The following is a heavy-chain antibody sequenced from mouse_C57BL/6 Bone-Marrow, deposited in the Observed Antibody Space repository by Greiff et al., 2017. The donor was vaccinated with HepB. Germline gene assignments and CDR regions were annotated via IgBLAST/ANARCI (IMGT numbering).Heavy chain of an antibody. CDR2: ISSGGSYT. D-gene: IGHD1-1*01. J-gene: IGHJ4*01. CDR1: GFTFSSYG. CDR3: ARRIYYYGSSLYYYAMDY. Sequence: EVQLQQSGGDLVKPGGSLKLSCAASGFTFSSYGMSWVRQTPDKRLEWVATISSGGSYTYYPDSVKGRFTISRDNAKNTLYLQMSSLKSEDTAMYYCARRIYYYGSSLYYYAMDYWGQGTSVTVSS. V-gene: IGHV5-6*01.